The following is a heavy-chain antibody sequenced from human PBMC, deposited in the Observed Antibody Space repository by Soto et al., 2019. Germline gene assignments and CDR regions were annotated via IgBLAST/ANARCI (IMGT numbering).Heavy chain of an antibody. Sequence: GASVKVSCKASGYTFTSYDIYWVRQATGQGLEWMGWMNPNSGNTGYAQKFQGRVTMTRNTSISTAYMELSSLRSEDTAVYYCARWGCSSTSCYYYYGMDVWGQGTTVTVSS. J-gene: IGHJ6*02. CDR1: GYTFTSYD. V-gene: IGHV1-8*01. CDR3: ARWGCSSTSCYYYYGMDV. CDR2: MNPNSGNT. D-gene: IGHD2-2*01.